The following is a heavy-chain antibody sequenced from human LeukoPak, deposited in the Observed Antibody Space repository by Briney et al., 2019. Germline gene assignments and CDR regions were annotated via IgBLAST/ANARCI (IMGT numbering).Heavy chain of an antibody. Sequence: ASVKVSCKASGYTFTSYGISWVRQAPGQGLEWMGWISAYNGNTNYAQKLQGRVTMTTDTSTSTAYMELRGLRSDDTAVYYCAGMTTVTSYYYYYMDVWGKGTTVTVSS. CDR2: ISAYNGNT. D-gene: IGHD4-17*01. CDR1: GYTFTSYG. J-gene: IGHJ6*03. V-gene: IGHV1-18*01. CDR3: AGMTTVTSYYYYYMDV.